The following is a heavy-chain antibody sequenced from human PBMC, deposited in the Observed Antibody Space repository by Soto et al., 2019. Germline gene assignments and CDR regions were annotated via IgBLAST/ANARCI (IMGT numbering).Heavy chain of an antibody. CDR2: INHSGST. J-gene: IGHJ4*02. Sequence: SETLSLTCAGYGGSVSGYYWSWIRQPPGKGLEWIGEINHSGSTNYNPSLKSRVTISVDTSKNQFSLKLSSVTAADTAVYYCARGRYSGYDHFVYYFDYWGQGTLVTVSS. CDR1: GGSVSGYY. V-gene: IGHV4-34*01. D-gene: IGHD5-12*01. CDR3: ARGRYSGYDHFVYYFDY.